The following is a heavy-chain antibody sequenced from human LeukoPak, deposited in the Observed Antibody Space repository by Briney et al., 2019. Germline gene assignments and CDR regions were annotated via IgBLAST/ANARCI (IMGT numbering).Heavy chain of an antibody. CDR1: GFTFSDPW. CDR2: MNQDGSAK. D-gene: IGHD3-16*01. Sequence: GGSLRLSCAGSGFTFSDPWMSWVRQAPGKGLEWVANMNQDGSAKGYVDSVKGRFTISRDNARNSLYLQMSSLRPEDTAVYYCATYTHWVAGDVWGQGTTVTVSS. V-gene: IGHV3-7*01. CDR3: ATYTHWVAGDV. J-gene: IGHJ6*02.